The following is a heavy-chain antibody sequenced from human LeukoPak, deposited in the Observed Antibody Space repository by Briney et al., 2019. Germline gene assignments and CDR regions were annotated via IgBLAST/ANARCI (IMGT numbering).Heavy chain of an antibody. CDR3: ARRDLKDWYFDL. Sequence: SETLSLTCTVSGGSISSSSYYWGWIRQPPGKGLDWIGSIYYSGSIYYNPSLSSRVTISVDTSKNQFSLKVSSVTAADTAVYCCARRDLKDWYFDLWGRGTLVTVSS. CDR2: IYYSGSI. V-gene: IGHV4-39*01. CDR1: GGSISSSSYY. J-gene: IGHJ2*01.